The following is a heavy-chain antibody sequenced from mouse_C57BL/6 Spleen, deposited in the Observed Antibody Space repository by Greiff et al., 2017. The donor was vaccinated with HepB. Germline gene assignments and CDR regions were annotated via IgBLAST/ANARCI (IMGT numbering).Heavy chain of an antibody. Sequence: EVKLMESGGGLVKPGGSLKLSCAASGFTFSSYAMSWVRQTPEKRLEWVAIISDGGRYNYYPDNVKGRFTISRDNAKNNMYLQMSQLKSEDTAMYYGARERTPFITTRAHWYFDVGGTGTTVTVSS. D-gene: IGHD1-1*01. V-gene: IGHV5-4*01. CDR1: GFTFSSYA. CDR3: ARERTPFITTRAHWYFDV. CDR2: ISDGGRYN. J-gene: IGHJ1*03.